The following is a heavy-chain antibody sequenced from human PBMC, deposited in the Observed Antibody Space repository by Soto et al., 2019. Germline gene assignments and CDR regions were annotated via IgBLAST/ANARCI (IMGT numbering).Heavy chain of an antibody. J-gene: IGHJ6*02. D-gene: IGHD6-6*01. CDR1: GYTFTSYG. Sequence: QVQLVQSGAEVKKPGASVKVSCKASGYTFTSYGISWVRQAPGQGLEWMGWISAYNCNTNYAQKLQGRVTMTTDTSTSTAYMEPRSLRSDDTAVYYCARDESGSSTPRYYYYGMDVWGQGTTVTVSS. CDR3: ARDESGSSTPRYYYYGMDV. CDR2: ISAYNCNT. V-gene: IGHV1-18*04.